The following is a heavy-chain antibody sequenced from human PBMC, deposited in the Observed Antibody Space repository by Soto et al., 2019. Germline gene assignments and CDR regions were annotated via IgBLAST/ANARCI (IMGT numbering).Heavy chain of an antibody. D-gene: IGHD2-2*01. V-gene: IGHV3-73*01. CDR2: IRSKANSYAT. CDR1: GFTFSGSA. CDR3: TRGYDIVVVPAAKGSYYYYGMDV. Sequence: GGSLRLSCAASGFTFSGSAMHWVRQASGKGLEWVGRIRSKANSYATAYAASVKGRFNISRDDSKNTAYLQMNSLKTEGTAVYYCTRGYDIVVVPAAKGSYYYYGMDVWGQGTTVTVSS. J-gene: IGHJ6*02.